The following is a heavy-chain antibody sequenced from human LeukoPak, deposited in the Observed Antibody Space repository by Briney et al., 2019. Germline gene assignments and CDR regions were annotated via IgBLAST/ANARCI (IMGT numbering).Heavy chain of an antibody. D-gene: IGHD3-22*01. CDR3: ARVTGYMIEDYFDY. J-gene: IGHJ4*02. CDR1: GGSISSSSYY. Sequence: SETLSLTCTVSGGSISSSSYYWGWIRQPPGKGLAWIGSIYYSGSTYYNPSLKSRVTISVDTSKNQFSLRLSSVTAADTAVYYCARVTGYMIEDYFDYWGQGTLVTVSS. CDR2: IYYSGST. V-gene: IGHV4-39*07.